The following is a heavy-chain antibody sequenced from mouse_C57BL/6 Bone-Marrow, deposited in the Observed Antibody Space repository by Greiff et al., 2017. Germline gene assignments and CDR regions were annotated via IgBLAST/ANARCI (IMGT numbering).Heavy chain of an antibody. CDR2: IYPRSGNT. V-gene: IGHV1-81*01. CDR3: ARWRYYGSSYYFDY. J-gene: IGHJ2*01. CDR1: GYTFTSYG. D-gene: IGHD1-1*01. Sequence: VKVVESGAELARPGASVKLSCKASGYTFTSYGISWVKQRTGQGLEWIGEIYPRSGNTYYNEKFKGKATLTADKSSSTAYMELRSLTSEDSAVYFCARWRYYGSSYYFDYWGQGTTLTVSS.